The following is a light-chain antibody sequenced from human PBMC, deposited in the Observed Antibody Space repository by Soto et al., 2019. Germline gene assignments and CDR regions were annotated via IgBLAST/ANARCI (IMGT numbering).Light chain of an antibody. J-gene: IGLJ1*01. CDR1: SSNIGAGYD. Sequence: QSVLTQPPSVSGAPGQRVTISCTGSSSNIGAGYDVHWYQQLPGTAPKLLIYGNSNRPSGVPDRFSCSKSGTSASRAITGLQXXDXADYYCQSYDSSLSGYVFGTGTKLTVX. CDR2: GNS. CDR3: QSYDSSLSGYV. V-gene: IGLV1-40*01.